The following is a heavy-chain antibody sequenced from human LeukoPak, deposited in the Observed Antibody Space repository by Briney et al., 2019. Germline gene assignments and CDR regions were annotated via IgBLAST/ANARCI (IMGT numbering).Heavy chain of an antibody. CDR3: ARDKLGPNRNYYYYGMDV. Sequence: ASVKVSCKASGYTFTSYHINWVRQATGQGLEWMGWMNPNSGNTGYAQKFQGRVTMTRNTSISTAYMELSSLRSEDTAVYYCARDKLGPNRNYYYYGMDVWGQGTTVTASS. V-gene: IGHV1-8*01. J-gene: IGHJ6*02. D-gene: IGHD7-27*01. CDR1: GYTFTSYH. CDR2: MNPNSGNT.